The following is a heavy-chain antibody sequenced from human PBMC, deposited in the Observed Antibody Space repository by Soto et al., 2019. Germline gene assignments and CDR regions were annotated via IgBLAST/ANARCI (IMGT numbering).Heavy chain of an antibody. CDR3: AREEEPYYFDC. CDR1: GFTFSSNA. Sequence: GGSLRLSCAASGFTFSSNAIHWVRQAPGKGLEWVAAISSDGSNKYYADSVKGRLTISRDNSRNTLSLEMNSLRPEDTAVYYCAREEEPYYFDCWGQGTLVTVYS. J-gene: IGHJ4*02. V-gene: IGHV3-30-3*01. CDR2: ISSDGSNK.